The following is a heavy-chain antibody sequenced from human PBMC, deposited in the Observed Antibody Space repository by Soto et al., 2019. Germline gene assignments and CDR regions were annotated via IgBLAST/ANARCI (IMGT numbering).Heavy chain of an antibody. CDR2: ISYEGSNT. V-gene: IGHV3-30-3*01. Sequence: GGSLRLSCVASGFTFDTYGIHWVRQAPGKGLQWVALISYEGSNTYYADSVRGRFTISRDNSKNTLYLQMNSLRAEDTAVYYCAKVSPRTAVAGTGWFDPWGQGTLVTVSS. D-gene: IGHD6-19*01. CDR1: GFTFDTYG. CDR3: AKVSPRTAVAGTGWFDP. J-gene: IGHJ5*02.